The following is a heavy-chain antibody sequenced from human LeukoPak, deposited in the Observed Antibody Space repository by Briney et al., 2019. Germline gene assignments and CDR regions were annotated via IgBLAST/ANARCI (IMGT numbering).Heavy chain of an antibody. D-gene: IGHD3-10*01. J-gene: IGHJ4*02. V-gene: IGHV3-23*01. CDR3: AKGSRAQGYYFDF. Sequence: GGSLRLSCAASGFTFSNYAMSWVRQAPGKGLEWVSTLSGSGASTYYADSVKGRFTISRDNSKNTLYLQMNSLRAEDTAAYYCAKGSRAQGYYFDFWGQGTLVTVSS. CDR2: LSGSGAST. CDR1: GFTFSNYA.